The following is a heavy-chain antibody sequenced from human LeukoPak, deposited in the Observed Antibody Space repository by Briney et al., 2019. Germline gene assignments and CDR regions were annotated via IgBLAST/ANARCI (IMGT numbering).Heavy chain of an antibody. CDR3: TRGDYYDNSGRLYY. Sequence: GGSLRLSCAASGFTFSSYWMSWVRQAPGKGLEWVANIKQDGSEKYYVDSVKGRFTISRDNAKNSLYLQMNSLRAEDTALYYCTRGDYYDNSGRLYYWGQGTLVTVSS. CDR2: IKQDGSEK. V-gene: IGHV3-7*01. J-gene: IGHJ4*02. CDR1: GFTFSSYW. D-gene: IGHD3-22*01.